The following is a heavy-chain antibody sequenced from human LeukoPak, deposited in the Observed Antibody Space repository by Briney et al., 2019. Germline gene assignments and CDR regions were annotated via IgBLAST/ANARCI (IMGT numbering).Heavy chain of an antibody. CDR2: IYNGGTT. V-gene: IGHV4-59*01. CDR3: AKVVRAWYVIDS. D-gene: IGHD6-19*01. Sequence: SGTLSLTCTVSGGSISTYYWTWIRQPPGKGLEWIGYIYNGGTTNYNPSLKNRATISIDTSKNQSSLNLRSVTPADTAVYYCAKVVRAWYVIDSWGQGTLVTVSS. J-gene: IGHJ4*02. CDR1: GGSISTYY.